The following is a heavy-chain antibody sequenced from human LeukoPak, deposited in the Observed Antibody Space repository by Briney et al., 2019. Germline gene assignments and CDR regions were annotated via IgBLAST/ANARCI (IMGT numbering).Heavy chain of an antibody. Sequence: GGCLRLSCVASGFTFDEYGMSWVRQVPGKGLEWVSGIFCNVGSTGYADSVKGRFTISRDNAKNSLYLQMHSLRAEDTALYWCARDLMVRGVIRSPFDIWGQGTMVT. CDR3: ARDLMVRGVIRSPFDI. D-gene: IGHD3-10*01. J-gene: IGHJ3*02. V-gene: IGHV3-20*04. CDR1: GFTFDEYG. CDR2: IFCNVGST.